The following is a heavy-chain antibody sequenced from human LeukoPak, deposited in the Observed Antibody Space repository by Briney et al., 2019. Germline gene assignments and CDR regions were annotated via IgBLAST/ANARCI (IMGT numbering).Heavy chain of an antibody. J-gene: IGHJ3*02. CDR2: ISSSGSTI. Sequence: HPGGSLRLSCAASGFTFSSYEMNWVRQAPGKGLEWVSYISSSGSTIYYADSVKGRFTISRDNAKNSLYLQMNSLRAEDTAVYYCARGRRDGYNLLDAFDIWGQGTVVTVSS. D-gene: IGHD5-24*01. CDR3: ARGRRDGYNLLDAFDI. CDR1: GFTFSSYE. V-gene: IGHV3-48*03.